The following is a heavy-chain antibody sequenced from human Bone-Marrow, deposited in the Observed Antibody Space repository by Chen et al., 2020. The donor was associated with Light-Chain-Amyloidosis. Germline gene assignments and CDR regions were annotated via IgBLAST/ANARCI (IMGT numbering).Heavy chain of an antibody. Sequence: QVRLQQWGAGLLKPSETLSLTCAVYGGSFSGYYWSWIRQPPGKGLEWIGEINHSGSTNYNPSLKSRVTISVDTSKNQFSLKLSSVTAADTAVYYCARVNPNYDFWSGYYWHFDYWGQGTLVTVSS. J-gene: IGHJ4*02. CDR2: INHSGST. CDR1: GGSFSGYY. V-gene: IGHV4-34*01. CDR3: ARVNPNYDFWSGYYWHFDY. D-gene: IGHD3-3*01.